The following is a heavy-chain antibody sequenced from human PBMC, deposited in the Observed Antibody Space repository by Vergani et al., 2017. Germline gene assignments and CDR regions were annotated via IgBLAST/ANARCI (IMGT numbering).Heavy chain of an antibody. J-gene: IGHJ3*02. CDR1: GFTVSSNY. CDR2: IYSGGST. CDR3: ARSIVGADDAFDI. V-gene: IGHV3-53*01. D-gene: IGHD1-26*01. Sequence: VQLVESGGGVVQPGRSLRLSCAASGFTVSSNYMSWVRQAPGKGLEWVSVIYSGGSTYYADSVKGRFTISRDNSKNTLYLQMNSLRAEDTALYHCARSIVGADDAFDIWGQGTMVTVSS.